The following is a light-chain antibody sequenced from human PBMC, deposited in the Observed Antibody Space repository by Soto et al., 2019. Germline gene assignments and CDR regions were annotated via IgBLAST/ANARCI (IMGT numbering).Light chain of an antibody. Sequence: ETVRTQSLGTLYEYLGEGATLSCGASQSVSIHLAWYQQKPGQAPRLLIYDTSTRATGIPARFSGSGSGTEFTLTISSLQSDDFAAYYCQQYSNGPPITFGQGTRLEIK. CDR2: DTS. CDR1: QSVSIH. V-gene: IGKV3-15*01. J-gene: IGKJ5*01. CDR3: QQYSNGPPIT.